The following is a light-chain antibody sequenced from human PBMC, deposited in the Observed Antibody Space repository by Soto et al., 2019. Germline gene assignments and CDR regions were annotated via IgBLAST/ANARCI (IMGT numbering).Light chain of an antibody. Sequence: DIPMTQSPSTLSASVGDRVTITCRASQSISSWLAWYQQKPGKAPKLLIYYASSLETGVPSRFSGSGSGTEFTLTISSLQPDDFATYYCQQYNSFLFGQGTKGEIK. CDR2: YAS. V-gene: IGKV1-5*01. CDR1: QSISSW. J-gene: IGKJ1*01. CDR3: QQYNSFL.